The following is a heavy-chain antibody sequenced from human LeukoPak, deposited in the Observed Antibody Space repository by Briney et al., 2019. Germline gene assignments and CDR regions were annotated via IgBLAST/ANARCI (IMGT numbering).Heavy chain of an antibody. CDR3: AGTYSSSSGAFDY. CDR1: GFTFSSYG. CDR2: IWYDGSNK. D-gene: IGHD6-6*01. Sequence: GSLRLSCAASGFTFSSYGMHWVRQAPGKGLEWVAVIWYDGSNKYYADSVKGRFTISRDNSENTLYLQMNSLRAEDTAVYYCAGTYSSSSGAFDYWGQGTLVTVSS. V-gene: IGHV3-33*01. J-gene: IGHJ4*02.